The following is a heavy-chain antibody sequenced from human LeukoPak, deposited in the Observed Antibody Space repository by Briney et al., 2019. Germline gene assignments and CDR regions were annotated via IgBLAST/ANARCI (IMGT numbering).Heavy chain of an antibody. D-gene: IGHD3-3*01. V-gene: IGHV4-31*03. J-gene: IGHJ4*02. CDR2: IYYSGVT. CDR1: GGSISSGDYY. CDR3: ARVRFLEWLPFDY. Sequence: SQTLSLTCTVSGGSISSGDYYWSWIRQRPGKGLEWFGSIYYSGVTYYNPSLESRVTISVDTSKNQFSLNLSSVTAADTAVYYCARVRFLEWLPFDYWGQGTLVTVSS.